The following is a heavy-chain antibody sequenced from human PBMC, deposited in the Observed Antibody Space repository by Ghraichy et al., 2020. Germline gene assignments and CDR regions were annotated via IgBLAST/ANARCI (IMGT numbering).Heavy chain of an antibody. CDR2: ISSSGSTI. Sequence: GESLNISCAASGFTFSDYYMSWIRQAPGKGLEWVSYISSSGSTIYYADSVKGRFTISRDNAKNSLYLQMNSLRAEDTAVYYCARDDYYYYYGMDVWGQGTTVTVSS. V-gene: IGHV3-11*01. J-gene: IGHJ6*02. CDR1: GFTFSDYY. CDR3: ARDDYYYYYGMDV.